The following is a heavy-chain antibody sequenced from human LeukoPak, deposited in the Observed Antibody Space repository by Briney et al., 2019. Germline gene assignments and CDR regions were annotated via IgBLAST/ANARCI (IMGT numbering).Heavy chain of an antibody. J-gene: IGHJ5*02. D-gene: IGHD4-11*01. V-gene: IGHV1-18*01. Sequence: ASVKVSCKASGYTFTTYGVSWVRQAPGQGLEWVGWINPYNGNTNSAHREQGRGTMTTDTSTSTAYMGLRNLRSGETAVYYCVKELQGRFHPRGQGTLVSVSS. CDR1: GYTFTTYG. CDR3: VKELQGRFHP. CDR2: INPYNGNT.